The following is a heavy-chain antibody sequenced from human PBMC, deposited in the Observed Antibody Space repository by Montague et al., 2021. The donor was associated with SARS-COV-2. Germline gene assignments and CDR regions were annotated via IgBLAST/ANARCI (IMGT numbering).Heavy chain of an antibody. D-gene: IGHD2-2*01. Sequence: TLSLTCTVSGGSISSGGYYWSWIRQHPGKGLEWIGYIYYSGSTYYNPSLKSRVTISVDTSKNQFSLKQSSVTAADTAVYYCARVRVVVPAATNWFDPWGQGTLVTVSS. CDR1: GGSISSGGYY. J-gene: IGHJ5*02. CDR2: IYYSGST. V-gene: IGHV4-31*03. CDR3: ARVRVVVPAATNWFDP.